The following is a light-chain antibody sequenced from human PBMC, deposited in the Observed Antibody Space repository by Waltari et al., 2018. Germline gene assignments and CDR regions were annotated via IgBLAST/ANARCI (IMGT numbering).Light chain of an antibody. CDR2: LDSDGSH. CDR3: QTWGTGFVV. Sequence: QLALTQSPSASASLGASVKLTCTLSSGHSDYSIAWHQQQPEKGPRYLMKLDSDGSHTMGDGIPHRFSGSSSGAERYLTISSLKYEDEADYYCQTWGTGFVVFGGGTKLTVL. J-gene: IGLJ2*01. V-gene: IGLV4-69*01. CDR1: SGHSDYS.